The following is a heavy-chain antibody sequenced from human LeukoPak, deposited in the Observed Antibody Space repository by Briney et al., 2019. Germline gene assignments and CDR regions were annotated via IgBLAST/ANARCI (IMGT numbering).Heavy chain of an antibody. J-gene: IGHJ6*02. Sequence: GGSLRLSCAASGFTFSTYAMSWVRQAPGKGLEWVSTIISGGGTSYADSVKGRFTISRDNSKNTLYLQLNSLRAEDTAVYYCARDGPTYRDGLDVWGQGTTVTVSS. CDR3: ARDGPTYRDGLDV. D-gene: IGHD1-1*01. CDR2: IISGGGT. V-gene: IGHV3-23*01. CDR1: GFTFSTYA.